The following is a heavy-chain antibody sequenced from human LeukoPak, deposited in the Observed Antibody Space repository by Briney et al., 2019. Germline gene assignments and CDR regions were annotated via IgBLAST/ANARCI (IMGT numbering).Heavy chain of an antibody. CDR2: IYYGGST. D-gene: IGHD3-9*01. Sequence: PSETLSLTCTVSGGSISSGGYYWSWIRQHPGKGLGWIGYIYYGGSTYYNPSLKSRVTISVDTSKNQFSLKLSSVTAADTAVYYCARGGLRYFDWLLDYWGQGTLVTVSS. CDR3: ARGGLRYFDWLLDY. V-gene: IGHV4-31*03. CDR1: GGSISSGGYY. J-gene: IGHJ4*02.